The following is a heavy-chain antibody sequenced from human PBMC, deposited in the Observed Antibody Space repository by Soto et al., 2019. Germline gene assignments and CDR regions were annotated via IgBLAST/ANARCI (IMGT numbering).Heavy chain of an antibody. J-gene: IGHJ6*02. D-gene: IGHD3-3*01. V-gene: IGHV3-30*18. CDR3: AKEKGGYDFWSGYYRPYYYYGMDV. CDR2: ISYDGSNK. Sequence: GGSLRVSCAASGFTFSSYGMPWVRQAPGKGLEWVAVISYDGSNKYYADSVKGRFTISRDDSKSTLYLQMNSLRAEDTAVYYCAKEKGGYDFWSGYYRPYYYYGMDVWGQGTTGPVSS. CDR1: GFTFSSYG.